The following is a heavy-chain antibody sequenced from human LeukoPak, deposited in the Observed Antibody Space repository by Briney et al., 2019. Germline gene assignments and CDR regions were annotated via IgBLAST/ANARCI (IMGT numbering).Heavy chain of an antibody. V-gene: IGHV1-2*02. CDR2: INPNSGGT. Sequence: ASVKVSCKASGYTFTGYYMHWVRQAPGQGLEWMGWINPNSGGTNYAQKFQGRVTMTRDTSISTAYMELSRLRSDDTAVYYCARLHDLSGSYVDPWGQGTLVTVSS. CDR3: ARLHDLSGSYVDP. J-gene: IGHJ5*02. D-gene: IGHD6-19*01. CDR1: GYTFTGYY.